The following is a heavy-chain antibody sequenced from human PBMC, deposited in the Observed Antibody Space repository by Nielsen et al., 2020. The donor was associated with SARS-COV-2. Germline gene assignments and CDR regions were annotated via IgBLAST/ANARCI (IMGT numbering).Heavy chain of an antibody. CDR2: ISYDGSNK. CDR3: AKILERLETRENWFDP. J-gene: IGHJ5*02. Sequence: GGSLRLSCAASGFTFSSYGMHWVRQAPGKGLEWVAVISYDGSNKYYADSVKGRFTISRDNSKNTLYLQMNSLRAEDTAVYYCAKILERLETRENWFDPWGQGTLVTVSS. D-gene: IGHD1-1*01. CDR1: GFTFSSYG. V-gene: IGHV3-30*18.